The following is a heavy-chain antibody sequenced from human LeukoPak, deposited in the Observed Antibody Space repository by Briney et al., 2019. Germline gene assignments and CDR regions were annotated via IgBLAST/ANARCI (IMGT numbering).Heavy chain of an antibody. D-gene: IGHD6-13*01. CDR2: INHSGST. Sequence: SETLSLTCAVYGVSFSGYYWSWIRQPPGKGLEWIGEINHSGSTNYNPSLKSRVTISVDTSKNQFSLKLSAVTAADTAVYYGARGRAAAAYWGQGTLVTVSS. CDR1: GVSFSGYY. J-gene: IGHJ4*02. V-gene: IGHV4-34*01. CDR3: ARGRAAAAY.